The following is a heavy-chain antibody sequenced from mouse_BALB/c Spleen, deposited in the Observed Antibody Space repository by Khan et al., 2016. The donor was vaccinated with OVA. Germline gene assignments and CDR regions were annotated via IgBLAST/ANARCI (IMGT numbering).Heavy chain of an antibody. Sequence: VQLKESGPGLVAPSQSLSITCTVSGFSLTSYGVHWVRQPPGKGLEWLGVIWAGGSTNYNSDLMSRLSISKDNSKSQVFLKMNSLQPDATAMYYWARLEDIWGQGTTLTVSS. CDR1: GFSLTSYG. J-gene: IGHJ2*01. CDR2: IWAGGST. CDR3: ARLEDI. V-gene: IGHV2-9*02. D-gene: IGHD1-3*01.